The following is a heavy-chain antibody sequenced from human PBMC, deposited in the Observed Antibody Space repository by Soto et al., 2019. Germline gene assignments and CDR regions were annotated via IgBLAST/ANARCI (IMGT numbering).Heavy chain of an antibody. D-gene: IGHD2-2*01. CDR3: ARGQWCGSTSCYAYWGYYYGMDV. Sequence: ASVKVSCKASGYTFTSYGISWVRQAPGQGLEWMGWISAYNGNTNYAQKLQGRVTMTTDTSTSTAYMELRSLRSDDTAVYYCARGQWCGSTSCYAYWGYYYGMDVWGQGTTVTVSS. CDR1: GYTFTSYG. CDR2: ISAYNGNT. V-gene: IGHV1-18*01. J-gene: IGHJ6*02.